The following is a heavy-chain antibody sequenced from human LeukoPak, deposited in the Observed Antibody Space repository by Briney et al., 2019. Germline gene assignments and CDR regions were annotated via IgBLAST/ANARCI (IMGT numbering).Heavy chain of an antibody. CDR2: TYNSGNT. V-gene: IGHV4-31*03. Sequence: SQTLSITCSVSGGSISISGFYWNWMRQLPGKSLEWIGYTYNSGNTYYNPSFGSRVTISTDTSMNQFFLKSHSVTAADTAVYYCARSSGWRDAFDFWGRGTMVTVSS. CDR1: GGSISISGFY. J-gene: IGHJ3*01. D-gene: IGHD6-19*01. CDR3: ARSSGWRDAFDF.